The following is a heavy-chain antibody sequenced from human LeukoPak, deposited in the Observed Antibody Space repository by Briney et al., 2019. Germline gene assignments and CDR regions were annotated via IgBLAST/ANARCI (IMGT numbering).Heavy chain of an antibody. V-gene: IGHV1-2*04. CDR1: GYTFTSYG. J-gene: IGHJ4*02. D-gene: IGHD6-6*01. Sequence: ASVKVSCKASGYTFTSYGISWVRQAPGQGLEWMGWINPNSGGTNYAQKFQGWVTMTRDTSISTAYMELSRLRSDDTAVYYCARGWYSSSAGYFDYWGQGTLVTVSS. CDR3: ARGWYSSSAGYFDY. CDR2: INPNSGGT.